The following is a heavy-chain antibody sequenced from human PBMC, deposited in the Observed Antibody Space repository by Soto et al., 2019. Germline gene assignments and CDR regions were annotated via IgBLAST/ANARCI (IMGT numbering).Heavy chain of an antibody. CDR2: MNPNSGNT. V-gene: IGHV1-8*01. CDR1: GYTFTSYD. D-gene: IGHD3-16*02. J-gene: IGHJ3*02. CDR3: ARIRTVGYDYVWGSYRSEAFDI. Sequence: ASVKVSCKASGYTFTSYDINWVRQATGQGLEWMGWMNPNSGNTGYAQKFQGRVTMTRNTSISTAYMELSSLRSEDTAVYYCARIRTVGYDYVWGSYRSEAFDIWGQGTMVTVSS.